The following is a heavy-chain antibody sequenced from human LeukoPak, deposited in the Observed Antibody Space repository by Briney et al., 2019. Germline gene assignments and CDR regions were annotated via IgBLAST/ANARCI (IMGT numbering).Heavy chain of an antibody. D-gene: IGHD5-12*01. V-gene: IGHV1-46*01. Sequence: ASVKVSCKASGYTFTSYYMHWVRQAPRQGLEWMGIINPSGVSTSSAQKFQGTVTMTTDTPTSTVYMELSSLRSEDTAVYYCARDGDNSGYDRYYYYMDVWGKGTTVTVSS. CDR3: ARDGDNSGYDRYYYYMDV. CDR2: INPSGVST. CDR1: GYTFTSYY. J-gene: IGHJ6*03.